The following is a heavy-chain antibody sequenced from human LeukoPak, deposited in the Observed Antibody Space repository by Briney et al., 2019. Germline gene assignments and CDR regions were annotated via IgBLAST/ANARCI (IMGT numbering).Heavy chain of an antibody. V-gene: IGHV4-59*01. D-gene: IGHD1-26*01. CDR1: GGSISDYY. CDR2: IYYTGSI. CDR3: ARGEGYYFDY. Sequence: SETLSLTCTVSGGSISDYYWSWIRQPPGKGLEWIGYIYYTGSITYNPSLKSRVTISVDTSKNQFPLNLNSVTAADTAVYYCARGEGYYFDYWGQGTLVTVSS. J-gene: IGHJ4*02.